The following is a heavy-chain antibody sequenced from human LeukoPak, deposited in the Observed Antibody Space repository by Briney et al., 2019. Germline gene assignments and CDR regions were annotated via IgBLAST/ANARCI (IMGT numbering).Heavy chain of an antibody. CDR3: AGVVQGSSWRYYFDY. Sequence: SETLSLTCAVYGGSFSGYYWRWIRQPPGKGLEWIGEINHSGSTNYNPSLKSRVTISVDTSKNQFSLKLSSVTAADTAVYYCAGVVQGSSWRYYFDYWGQGTLVTVSS. CDR1: GGSFSGYY. J-gene: IGHJ4*02. D-gene: IGHD6-13*01. CDR2: INHSGST. V-gene: IGHV4-34*01.